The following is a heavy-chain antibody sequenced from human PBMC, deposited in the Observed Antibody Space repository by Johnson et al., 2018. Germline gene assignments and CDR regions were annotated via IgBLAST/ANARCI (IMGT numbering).Heavy chain of an antibody. J-gene: IGHJ4*02. Sequence: VQLVESGGGLVQPGGSLRLSCAASGFTFSSYWMSWVRQAPGKGLEWVANIKQDGSEKYYVDSVKGRFTISRDNAKNSLYLQMNSLRAEDTAVYYCARAGYYYDSSGYYYKPELFDYWGQGTLVTVSS. D-gene: IGHD3-22*01. CDR3: ARAGYYYDSSGYYYKPELFDY. V-gene: IGHV3-7*01. CDR1: GFTFSSYW. CDR2: IKQDGSEK.